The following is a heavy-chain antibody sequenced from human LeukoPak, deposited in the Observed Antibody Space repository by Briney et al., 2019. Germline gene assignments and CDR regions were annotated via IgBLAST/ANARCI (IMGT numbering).Heavy chain of an antibody. CDR2: IYYSGST. V-gene: IGHV4-59*01. D-gene: IGHD1-26*01. J-gene: IGHJ5*02. CDR3: ARVPGKLLNWFDP. Sequence: SETLSLTCTVSGGSISSYYWSWIRQPPGKGLEWIGYIYYSGSTNYNPSLKSRVTISVDTSKNQFSLKLSSVTAADTAVYYCARVPGKLLNWFDPWGQGTPVTVSS. CDR1: GGSISSYY.